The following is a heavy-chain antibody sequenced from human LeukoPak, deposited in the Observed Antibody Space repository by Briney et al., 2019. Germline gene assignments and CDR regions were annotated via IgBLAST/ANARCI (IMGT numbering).Heavy chain of an antibody. J-gene: IGHJ4*02. Sequence: PSETLSLTCTVSGGSISSSSYYWAWIRQPPGKGLEWIGSFYYSGSPYYNPSLTSRVTISVDTSKNQFSLKLSSVTAADTAVYYCARQGGSGYGGSTSCYAGPVDYWGQGTLVTVSS. V-gene: IGHV4-39*01. CDR2: FYYSGSP. CDR3: ARQGGSGYGGSTSCYAGPVDY. D-gene: IGHD2-2*03. CDR1: GGSISSSSYY.